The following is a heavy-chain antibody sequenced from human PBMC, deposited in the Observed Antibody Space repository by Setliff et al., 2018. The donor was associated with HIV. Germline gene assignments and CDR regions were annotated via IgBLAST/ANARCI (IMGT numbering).Heavy chain of an antibody. J-gene: IGHJ5*02. Sequence: PSETLSLTCALNALPFGDYYWSWVRQPPGKGLEWIGEINHSGSTNYNPSLKSRVTLSVDTSKHQFSLKLSSVTAADTAVYYCARGDYPLSTVATIKGVVWFDPWGQGTLVTVSS. V-gene: IGHV4-34*01. D-gene: IGHD5-12*01. CDR2: INHSGST. CDR3: ARGDYPLSTVATIKGVVWFDP. CDR1: ALPFGDYY.